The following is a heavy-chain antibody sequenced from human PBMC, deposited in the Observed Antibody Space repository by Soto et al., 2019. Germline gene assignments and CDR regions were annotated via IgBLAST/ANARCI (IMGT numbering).Heavy chain of an antibody. D-gene: IGHD2-15*01. V-gene: IGHV1-69*04. Sequence: SVKVSCTASGGTFSSYTISWVRQAPGQGLEWMGRIIPILGIANYAQKFQGRVTITADKSTSTAYTELSSLRSEDTAVYYCARDRYCSGGSCYPDYNWFDPWGQGTLVTVSS. CDR3: ARDRYCSGGSCYPDYNWFDP. CDR1: GGTFSSYT. CDR2: IIPILGIA. J-gene: IGHJ5*02.